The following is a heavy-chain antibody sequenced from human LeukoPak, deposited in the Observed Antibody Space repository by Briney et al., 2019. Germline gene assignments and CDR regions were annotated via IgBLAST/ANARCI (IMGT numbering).Heavy chain of an antibody. CDR2: ISGSGGST. J-gene: IGHJ5*02. D-gene: IGHD6-6*01. CDR3: AKSLAARTISGNWFDP. V-gene: IGHV3-23*01. CDR1: GFTFSSYA. Sequence: HSGGSLRLSCAASGFTFSSYAMSWVRQAPGKGLEGASAISGSGGSTYYADSVKGRFTISRDNSKNTLYLQMNSLRAEDTAVYYCAKSLAARTISGNWFDPWGQGTLVTVSS.